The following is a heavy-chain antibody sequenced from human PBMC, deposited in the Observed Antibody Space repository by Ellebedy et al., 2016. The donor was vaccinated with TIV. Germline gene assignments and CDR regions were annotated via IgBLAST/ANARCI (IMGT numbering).Heavy chain of an antibody. CDR3: ARTRTVTTGGFFDY. J-gene: IGHJ4*02. V-gene: IGHV4-30-4*01. CDR1: GDSISSGSHY. Sequence: SETLSLTXTVSGDSISSGSHYWSWIRQAPGKGLEWIGYIYYSGVTYSRPSVRSRIVLSVDTSRNQISLRLRSVTAADTAKYYCARTRTVTTGGFFDYWGPGTLVTVSS. D-gene: IGHD4-17*01. CDR2: IYYSGVT.